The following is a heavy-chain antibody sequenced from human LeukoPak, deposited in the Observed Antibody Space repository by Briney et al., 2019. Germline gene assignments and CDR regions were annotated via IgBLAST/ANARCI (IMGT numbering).Heavy chain of an antibody. D-gene: IGHD3-22*01. CDR2: IIPIFGTA. V-gene: IGHV1-69*05. CDR1: GYTFTSYG. J-gene: IGHJ4*02. CDR3: ARGIPDSSGYYWDY. Sequence: SVRVSCKASGYTFTSYGISWVRQAPGQGLEWMGGIIPIFGTANYAQKFQGRVTITTDESTSTAYMELSSLRSEDTAVYYCARGIPDSSGYYWDYWGQGTLVTVSS.